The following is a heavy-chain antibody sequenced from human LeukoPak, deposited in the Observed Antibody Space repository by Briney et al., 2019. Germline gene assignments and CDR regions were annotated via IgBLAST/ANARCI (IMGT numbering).Heavy chain of an antibody. CDR2: ISAYNGNT. Sequence: GASVKVSCMASGYTFTSYGISWVRQAPGQGLEWMGWISAYNGNTNYAQKLQGRVTMTTDTSTSTAYMELRSLRSDDAAVYYCARDSSGWYPLDYWGQGTLVTVSS. V-gene: IGHV1-18*01. D-gene: IGHD6-19*01. CDR3: ARDSSGWYPLDY. J-gene: IGHJ4*02. CDR1: GYTFTSYG.